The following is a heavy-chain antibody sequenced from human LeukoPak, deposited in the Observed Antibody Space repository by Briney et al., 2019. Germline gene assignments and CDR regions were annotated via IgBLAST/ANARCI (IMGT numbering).Heavy chain of an antibody. CDR2: INPKSGDT. CDR3: AHSTTWFGRWFDP. J-gene: IGHJ5*02. Sequence: ASVKVSCKASGYTFTGYYMHWVRQAPGQGLEWMGWINPKSGDTNYAQKFQGRVTMTRDTSISTAYMELSRLTSDDTAMYYCAHSTTWFGRWFDPWGQGTLVTVSS. V-gene: IGHV1-2*02. D-gene: IGHD6-13*01. CDR1: GYTFTGYY.